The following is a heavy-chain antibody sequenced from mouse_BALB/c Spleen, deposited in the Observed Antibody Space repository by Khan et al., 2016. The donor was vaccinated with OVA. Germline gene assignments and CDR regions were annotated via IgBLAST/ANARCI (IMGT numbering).Heavy chain of an antibody. J-gene: IGHJ2*02. Sequence: EVQLVESGPGLVKPSQSLSLTCTVTGYSITSNYAWNWIRQFPGNKLEWMGYISYSGSTTYNPSLKSRISITRATSKNKFFLQLKSVTTEDTATYYCARVNYSGYYFDYWGQGTSLTVSS. CDR2: ISYSGST. D-gene: IGHD1-1*01. CDR1: GYSITSNYA. V-gene: IGHV3-2*02. CDR3: ARVNYSGYYFDY.